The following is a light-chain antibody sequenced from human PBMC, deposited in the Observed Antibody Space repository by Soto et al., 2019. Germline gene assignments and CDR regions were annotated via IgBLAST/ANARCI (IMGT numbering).Light chain of an antibody. CDR1: QSVSSSY. CDR3: QQYGSSPRR. V-gene: IGKV3-20*01. J-gene: IGKJ1*01. CDR2: GAS. Sequence: EIVLTQCPGTLSLSPGERATLSCRASQSVSSSYLAWYQQKPGQAPRLLIYGASSRATGIPDRFSGSGSGTDFTLTISRLEPEDFAVYYCQQYGSSPRRFGKRTKV.